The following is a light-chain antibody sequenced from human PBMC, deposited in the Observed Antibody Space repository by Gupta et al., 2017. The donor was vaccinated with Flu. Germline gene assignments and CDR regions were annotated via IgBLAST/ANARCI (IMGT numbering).Light chain of an antibody. CDR1: QSVSGN. J-gene: IGKJ2*01. CDR3: QQYNNGPPYL. V-gene: IGKV3-15*01. Sequence: EIVMTQSPATLSVSPGERATLSCRASQSVSGNLAWYQQKPGQAPRLLIYGASTRAAGIPARFSGSGSGTEFTLTISSLQSEDFAVYYCQQYNNGPPYLFGQGTRLEIK. CDR2: GAS.